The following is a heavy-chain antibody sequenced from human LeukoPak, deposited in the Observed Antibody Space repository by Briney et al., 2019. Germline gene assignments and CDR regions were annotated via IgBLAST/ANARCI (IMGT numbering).Heavy chain of an antibody. V-gene: IGHV3-23*01. Sequence: PGGSLRLSCAASGFTFSSYAMSWVRQAPGKGLEWVSAISGSGGSTYYADSVKGRFTISRDNSKNTLYLQMNSLRAEDTAVYYCAKTNSGYEILYYFDCWGQGTLVTVSS. CDR1: GFTFSSYA. J-gene: IGHJ4*02. CDR3: AKTNSGYEILYYFDC. D-gene: IGHD5-12*01. CDR2: ISGSGGST.